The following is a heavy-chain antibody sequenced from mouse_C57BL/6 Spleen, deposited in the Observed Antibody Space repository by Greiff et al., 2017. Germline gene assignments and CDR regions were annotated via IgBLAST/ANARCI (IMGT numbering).Heavy chain of an antibody. D-gene: IGHD2-12*01. J-gene: IGHJ3*01. V-gene: IGHV1-64*01. CDR2: IHPNSGST. Sequence: QVQLQQPGAELVKPGASVKLSCKASGYTFTSYWMHWVKQRPGQGLEWIGMIHPNSGSTNYNEKFKSKATLTVDKSSSTAYMQLSSLTSEDSAVYYCARSGRDYSHPWFAYWGQGTLVTVSA. CDR3: ARSGRDYSHPWFAY. CDR1: GYTFTSYW.